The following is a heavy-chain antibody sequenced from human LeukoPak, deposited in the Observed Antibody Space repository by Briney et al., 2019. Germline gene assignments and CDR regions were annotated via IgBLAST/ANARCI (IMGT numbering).Heavy chain of an antibody. Sequence: GGSLRLSCAASGFTFSSYWMHWVRQAPGKGLVWVSRINSDGSSTSYADSVKGRFTISRDNAKNTLYLQMNSLRAGDTAVYYCARDRGRYHMDVWGKGTTVTISS. D-gene: IGHD6-25*01. J-gene: IGHJ6*03. CDR2: INSDGSST. V-gene: IGHV3-74*01. CDR1: GFTFSSYW. CDR3: ARDRGRYHMDV.